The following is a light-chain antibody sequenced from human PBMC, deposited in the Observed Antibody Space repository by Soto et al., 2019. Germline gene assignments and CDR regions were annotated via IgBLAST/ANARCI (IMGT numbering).Light chain of an antibody. V-gene: IGLV2-8*01. J-gene: IGLJ2*01. Sequence: QSALTQPPSASGSPGQSVTISCTGSSNDLGGYNYVSWYQHHPGKAPKLIIYEVRERPSGVPDRFSGSKSGNTASLTVSGLQAEDGADYYRSSYGGSDNLIFGGGTKVTVL. CDR2: EVR. CDR3: SSYGGSDNLI. CDR1: SNDLGGYNY.